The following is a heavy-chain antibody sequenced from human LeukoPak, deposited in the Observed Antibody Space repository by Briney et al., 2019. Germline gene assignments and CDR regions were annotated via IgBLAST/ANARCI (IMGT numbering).Heavy chain of an antibody. V-gene: IGHV1-2*02. J-gene: IGHJ4*02. CDR3: ARVFRSITARLDFDY. CDR1: EYTLTGYY. CDR2: INPNSGGT. Sequence: ASVKVSCKTSEYTLTGYYIHWVRQAPGQGLEWMGWINPNSGGTNYAQKFQGRVTMTRDTSITTAYMELSRLRSDDTAVYYCARVFRSITARLDFDYWGQGTLVTVSS. D-gene: IGHD6-6*01.